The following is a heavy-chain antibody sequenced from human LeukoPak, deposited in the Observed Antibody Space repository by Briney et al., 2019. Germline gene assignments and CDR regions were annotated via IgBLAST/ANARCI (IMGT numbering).Heavy chain of an antibody. D-gene: IGHD2-21*01. V-gene: IGHV4-31*03. CDR3: ARVLRRGVVVIAIDY. J-gene: IGHJ4*02. CDR2: IYYSGST. CDR1: GGSISSGGYY. Sequence: PSQTLSLTCTVSGGSISSGGYYWSWIRQHPGKGLEWIGYIYYSGSTYYNPSLKSRVTISVDTSKNQFSLKLSSVTAADTAVYYCARVLRRGVVVIAIDYWGQGTLVTVSS.